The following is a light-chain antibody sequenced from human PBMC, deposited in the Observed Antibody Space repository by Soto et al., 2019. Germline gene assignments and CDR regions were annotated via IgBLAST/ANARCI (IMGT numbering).Light chain of an antibody. CDR2: GAS. J-gene: IGKJ1*01. Sequence: EIVMTQSRATLSVSPGERATLFCRASQSFAISQLAWYQQKPGQAPRLVIYGASTRAIGIPARFSGSGSGTEFTLTISSLQSEDFAVYYCQQYNRWPLPWTFGQGTKVDIK. V-gene: IGKV3-15*01. CDR3: QQYNRWPLPWT. CDR1: QSFAISQ.